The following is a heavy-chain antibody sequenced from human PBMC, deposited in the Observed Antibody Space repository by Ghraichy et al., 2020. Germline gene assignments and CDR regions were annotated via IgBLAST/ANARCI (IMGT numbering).Heavy chain of an antibody. CDR1: GFSVIPNY. CDR3: ARDLVNQGAL. V-gene: IGHV3-53*01. D-gene: IGHD1-26*01. CDR2: IYADGQT. Sequence: GEALNISCKASGFSVIPNYMSWVRQAPGKGLEWVSVIYADGQTKYADPVEGRFTISRDSSTNTVFLQMDSLRAEDTALYYCARDLVNQGALWGQGTLVTVSS. J-gene: IGHJ4*02.